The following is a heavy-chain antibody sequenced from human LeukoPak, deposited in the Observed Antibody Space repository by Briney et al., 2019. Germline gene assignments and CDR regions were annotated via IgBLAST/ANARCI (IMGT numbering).Heavy chain of an antibody. CDR2: ISYDGSNK. D-gene: IGHD1-1*01. V-gene: IGHV3-30*18. CDR3: AKGTWGNDY. CDR1: GVTFSNYG. Sequence: GRSLRLSCAVSGVTFSNYGMHWVRQAPGKGLEWVAVISYDGSNKYYADSVKGRFSISRDNSKNTLYLQMNSLRPEDTAVYYCAKGTWGNDYWGQGTLVTVSS. J-gene: IGHJ4*02.